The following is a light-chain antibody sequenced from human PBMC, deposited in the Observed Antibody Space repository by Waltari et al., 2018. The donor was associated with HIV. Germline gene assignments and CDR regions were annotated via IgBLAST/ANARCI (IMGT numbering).Light chain of an antibody. CDR2: RNI. V-gene: IGLV1-47*01. CDR3: AAWDDSLSGYV. J-gene: IGLJ1*01. CDR1: SSNIGSQN. Sequence: QSVLTQPPSASGTPGQRVTISCSGRSSNIGSQNVYWYQQLPGTAPKLLIYRNIRRPSGVPDRFSGSKSGTSASLSISGLRSEDEADYYCAAWDDSLSGYVFGTGTKVTVL.